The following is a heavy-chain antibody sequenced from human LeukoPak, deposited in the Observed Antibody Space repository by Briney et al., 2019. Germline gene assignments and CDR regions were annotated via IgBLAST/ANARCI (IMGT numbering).Heavy chain of an antibody. CDR1: GYTFTDYY. CDR2: INPNSGET. J-gene: IGHJ4*02. CDR3: ARDRDYSNTERGFDF. Sequence: ASVKVSCKTSGYTFTDYYIHWVRQAPGQGLEWMGWINPNSGETNSAQKFQGRVTMTGDSSISTAYMELSRVTSDDTAVYYCARDRDYSNTERGFDFWGQGTLVIVSS. V-gene: IGHV1-2*02. D-gene: IGHD4-11*01.